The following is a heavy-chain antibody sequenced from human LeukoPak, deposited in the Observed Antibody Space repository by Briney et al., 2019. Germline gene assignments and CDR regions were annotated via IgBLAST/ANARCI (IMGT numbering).Heavy chain of an antibody. Sequence: GGCLRLSCAASGFTVSSNYTGWVRQAPGEGLEWVSVIYSGGSTYYADSVKGRFTISRDNSKNTLYLQMNSLRAEDTAVYYCAKEQRPRYGSGSSYAFDFWGQGTMVSVSS. CDR3: AKEQRPRYGSGSSYAFDF. CDR1: GFTVSSNY. J-gene: IGHJ3*01. D-gene: IGHD3-10*01. V-gene: IGHV3-53*01. CDR2: IYSGGST.